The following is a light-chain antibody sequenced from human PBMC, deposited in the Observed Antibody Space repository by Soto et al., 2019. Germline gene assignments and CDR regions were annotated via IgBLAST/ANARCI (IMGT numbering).Light chain of an antibody. V-gene: IGLV2-23*02. J-gene: IGLJ1*01. CDR1: SSDVGSYNL. CDR2: EVS. CDR3: CSYAGSSTFAYV. Sequence: QSVLTQPASVSGSPGQSITISCTGTSSDVGSYNLVSWYQQHPGKAPKLMIYEVSERPSGVSNRFSGSKSGNTASLTISGLQAEDEADYYCCSYAGSSTFAYVFGTGTKVTVL.